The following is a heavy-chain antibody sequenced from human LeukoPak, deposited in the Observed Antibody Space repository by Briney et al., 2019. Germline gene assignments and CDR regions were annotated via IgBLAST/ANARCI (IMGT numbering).Heavy chain of an antibody. Sequence: GGSLRLSCTTSGFIFSNYAMSWVRQTPGKGLEWVSSISSISSYISYADSVKGRFTISRDNAKNSLYLQMNSLRAEDSAVYYCARGGDYDILTGRDYYFDYWGQGTLVTVSS. V-gene: IGHV3-21*01. J-gene: IGHJ4*02. CDR1: GFIFSNYA. D-gene: IGHD3-9*01. CDR2: ISSISSYI. CDR3: ARGGDYDILTGRDYYFDY.